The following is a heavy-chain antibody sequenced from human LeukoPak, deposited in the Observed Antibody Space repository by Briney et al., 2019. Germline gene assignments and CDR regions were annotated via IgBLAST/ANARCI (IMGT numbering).Heavy chain of an antibody. Sequence: PSETQSLTCTVSGGAISSYYWSWLRQPPGKGLEWIANIYSSGSTNYSPSLRSRVTISVDTSKNQFSLKLTSVTAADTAMYYCAKSDGSGNYFDYWGQGALVAVSS. J-gene: IGHJ4*02. CDR3: AKSDGSGNYFDY. CDR2: IYSSGST. V-gene: IGHV4-59*01. D-gene: IGHD3-10*01. CDR1: GGAISSYY.